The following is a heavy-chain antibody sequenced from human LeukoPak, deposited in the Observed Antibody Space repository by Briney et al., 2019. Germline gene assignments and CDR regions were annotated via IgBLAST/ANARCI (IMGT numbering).Heavy chain of an antibody. J-gene: IGHJ4*02. CDR2: INPNSGGT. D-gene: IGHD3-10*01. V-gene: IGHV1-2*02. Sequence: VASVKVSCKASGYTFTGYYMHWVRQAPGQGLEWMGWINPNSGGTNYAQKFQGRVTMTRDTSISTAYMELSRLRSDDTAVYYCASPYGSGSYYWVHYWGQGTLVTVSS. CDR3: ASPYGSGSYYWVHY. CDR1: GYTFTGYY.